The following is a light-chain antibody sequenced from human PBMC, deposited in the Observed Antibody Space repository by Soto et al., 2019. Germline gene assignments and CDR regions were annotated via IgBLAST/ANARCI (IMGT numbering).Light chain of an antibody. CDR3: QQANSFPIN. V-gene: IGKV3-15*01. J-gene: IGKJ5*01. Sequence: EIVMTQSPATLSVSPGERATLSCRASQSVSSNLAWYQQKPGQAPRLLIYAASTRATGVPARFSGSGSGTEFTLTISSLQPDDFATYYCQQANSFPINFGQGTRLEI. CDR1: QSVSSN. CDR2: AAS.